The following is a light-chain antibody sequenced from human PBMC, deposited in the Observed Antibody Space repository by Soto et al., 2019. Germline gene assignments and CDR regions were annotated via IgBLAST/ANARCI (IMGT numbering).Light chain of an antibody. Sequence: EIVMTQSPATLSVSPGERATLSCRASQSINSNLAWYQQKPGQAPRLLIDGASTRATAIPARFSGSGSGTEFTLTISSLQSEDFAVYYCQQYNDWPPRTFGQGTKVEIK. CDR3: QQYNDWPPRT. CDR1: QSINSN. J-gene: IGKJ1*01. V-gene: IGKV3-15*01. CDR2: GAS.